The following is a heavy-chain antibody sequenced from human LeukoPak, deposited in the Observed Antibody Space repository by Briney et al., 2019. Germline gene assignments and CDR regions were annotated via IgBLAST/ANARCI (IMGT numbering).Heavy chain of an antibody. CDR1: GFTFNTYW. D-gene: IGHD6-19*01. Sequence: GGSLRLSCAASGFTFNTYWMSWVRQTPGEGLEWLANIKPDGSDQYYVDSVRGRFTISRDNAENSLYLQMNSLRAEDTAVYYCARALYTSGWYPDYFDFWGQGTLVTVSS. J-gene: IGHJ4*02. CDR3: ARALYTSGWYPDYFDF. V-gene: IGHV3-7*04. CDR2: IKPDGSDQ.